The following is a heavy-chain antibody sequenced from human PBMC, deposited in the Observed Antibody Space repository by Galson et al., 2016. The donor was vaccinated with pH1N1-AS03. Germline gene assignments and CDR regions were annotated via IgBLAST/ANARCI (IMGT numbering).Heavy chain of an antibody. V-gene: IGHV3-7*01. CDR2: IKEDGSEK. CDR1: GFMFSKYW. D-gene: IGHD2-2*01. CDR3: ARGWPLVVPGTIVRYYYYMDV. J-gene: IGHJ6*03. Sequence: SLRLSCAASGFMFSKYWMNWVRQAPGKGLEWVANIKEDGSEKDHVDSVKGRFTLSRDNAKYSLYLHMNSLRAEDMAVYYCARGWPLVVPGTIVRYYYYMDVWGKGTTVTVSS.